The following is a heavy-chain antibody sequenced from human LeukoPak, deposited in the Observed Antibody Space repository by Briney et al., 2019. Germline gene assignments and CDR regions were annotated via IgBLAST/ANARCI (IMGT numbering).Heavy chain of an antibody. CDR1: GYSISSGYY. Sequence: SETLSLTCTVSGYSISSGYYWGWIRQPPGKGLEWIGSIYHSGSTYYNPSLKSRVTISVDTSKNQFSLKLSSVTAADTAVYYCARAPAGGYYYDSSGYYYSSVYYFDYWGQGTLVTVSS. CDR3: ARAPAGGYYYDSSGYYYSSVYYFDY. D-gene: IGHD3-22*01. J-gene: IGHJ4*02. V-gene: IGHV4-38-2*02. CDR2: IYHSGST.